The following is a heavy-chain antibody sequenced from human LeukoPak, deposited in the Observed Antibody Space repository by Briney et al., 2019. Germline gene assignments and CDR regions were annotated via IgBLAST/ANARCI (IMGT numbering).Heavy chain of an antibody. CDR1: GYNFPIYW. D-gene: IGHD6-13*01. J-gene: IGHJ6*03. CDR2: IYPDDSNT. Sequence: GESLKISCQGSGYNFPIYWIGWVRQMPGQGLGWMGIIYPDDSNTIYGPSFQGQVTISADKSINTAYQEWSSLKASDTAIYYCARQGAAGKYYYYYMDVWGKGTTVTVSS. CDR3: ARQGAAGKYYYYYMDV. V-gene: IGHV5-51*01.